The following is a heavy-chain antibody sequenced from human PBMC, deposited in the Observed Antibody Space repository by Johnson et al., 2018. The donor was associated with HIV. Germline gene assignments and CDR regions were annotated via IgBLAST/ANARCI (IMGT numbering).Heavy chain of an antibody. D-gene: IGHD2-2*01. CDR2: ISKDGANN. V-gene: IGHV3-30*04. CDR1: GFTFSSYA. CDR3: ARDRGSMPAVAFDI. Sequence: QVQLVESGGGVVQPGRSLRLSCAASGFTFSSYAMHWVRQAPGKGLEWVAVISKDGANNYHADSVKGRFTISRDNSKNTLYLQMNSLRAEDTAVYYCARDRGSMPAVAFDIWGQGTMVTVSS. J-gene: IGHJ3*02.